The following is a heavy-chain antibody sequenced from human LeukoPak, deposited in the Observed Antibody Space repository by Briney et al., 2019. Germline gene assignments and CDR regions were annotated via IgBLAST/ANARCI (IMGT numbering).Heavy chain of an antibody. J-gene: IGHJ6*03. V-gene: IGHV4-59*08. CDR1: GGSISTYY. D-gene: IGHD2-2*02. Sequence: SETLSLTCTVSGGSISTYYWSWIRQPPGKGLEWIGYIYYTGSTSYNPSLKSRVTISVDTSKNQFSLKLSSVTAADTAVYYCARVSSSGYCSSTSCYKRPNYYYYYYMDVWGKGTTVTISS. CDR2: IYYTGST. CDR3: ARVSSSGYCSSTSCYKRPNYYYYYYMDV.